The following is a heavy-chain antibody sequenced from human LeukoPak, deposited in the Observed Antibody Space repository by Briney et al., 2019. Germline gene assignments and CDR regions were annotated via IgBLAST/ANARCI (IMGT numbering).Heavy chain of an antibody. Sequence: SGGSLRLSCEVSGFTFSSYSMTWVRQVPGKGLEWIAYMTATSNTFYYADSVKGRFTISRDNARNSLFLQTNSLTVEDTAVYYCARSLSGYDPLSAFWGQGTLVTVSS. CDR2: MTATSNTF. D-gene: IGHD5-12*01. CDR3: ARSLSGYDPLSAF. CDR1: GFTFSSYS. V-gene: IGHV3-48*04. J-gene: IGHJ1*01.